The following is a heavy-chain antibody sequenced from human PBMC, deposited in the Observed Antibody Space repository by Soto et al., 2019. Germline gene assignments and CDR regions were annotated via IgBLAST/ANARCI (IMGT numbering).Heavy chain of an antibody. CDR1: GYNFTGYY. J-gene: IGHJ6*02. D-gene: IGHD6-19*01. V-gene: IGHV1-2*02. CDR3: ASSSSGWYYYGMDV. CDR2: INPNSGGT. Sequence: QVQLVQSGAEVKKPGASVKVSCKASGYNFTGYYMHWVRQAPGQGLEWMGWINPNSGGTNYAQKFQGRFTMTRDTAISTAYMELSRLRSDDTAVYYCASSSSGWYYYGMDVWGQGTTVTVSS.